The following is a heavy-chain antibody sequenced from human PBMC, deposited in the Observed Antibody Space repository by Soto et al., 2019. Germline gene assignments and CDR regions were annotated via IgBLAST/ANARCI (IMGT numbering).Heavy chain of an antibody. CDR1: GFTFSSYG. V-gene: IGHV3-33*01. CDR2: IWYDGSNK. J-gene: IGHJ3*02. CDR3: ARESRPRSIHNDAFDI. D-gene: IGHD5-18*01. Sequence: GGSLRLSCAASGFTFSSYGMHWVRQAPGKGLEWVAVIWYDGSNKYYADSVKGRFTISRDNSKNTLYLQMNSLRAEDTAVYYCARESRPRSIHNDAFDIWGQGTMVTVSS.